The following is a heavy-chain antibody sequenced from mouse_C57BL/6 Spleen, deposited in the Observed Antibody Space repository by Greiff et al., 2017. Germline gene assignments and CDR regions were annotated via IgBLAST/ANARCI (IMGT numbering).Heavy chain of an antibody. D-gene: IGHD1-1*01. CDR1: GYTFTSYW. CDR2: IYPGSGST. V-gene: IGHV1-55*01. Sequence: QVQLKQPGAELVKPGASVKMSCKASGYTFTSYWITWVKQRPGQGLEWIGDIYPGSGSTNYTEKFKSKATLTVDTSSSTAYMQLSSLTSEDSAVYYCARIDGSSYGYFDYWGQGTTLTVSS. CDR3: ARIDGSSYGYFDY. J-gene: IGHJ2*01.